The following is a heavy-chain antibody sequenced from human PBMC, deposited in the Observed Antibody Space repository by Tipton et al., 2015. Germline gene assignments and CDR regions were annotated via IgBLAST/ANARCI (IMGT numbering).Heavy chain of an antibody. V-gene: IGHV4-30-4*08. Sequence: TLSLTCTVSGGSISSGDYYWYWIRQHPGKGLEWIGYIYSSGSTYYNPSLKSRVTISVDTSKNQFSLKLRSVTAADTAVYYCVRRPLRYYYGMDVWGQGTTVTVS. CDR1: GGSISSGDYY. CDR3: VRRPLRYYYGMDV. CDR2: IYSSGST. J-gene: IGHJ6*02.